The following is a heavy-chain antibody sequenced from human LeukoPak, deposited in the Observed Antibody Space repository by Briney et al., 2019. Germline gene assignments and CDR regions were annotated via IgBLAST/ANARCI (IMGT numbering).Heavy chain of an antibody. CDR2: ISGSGGST. V-gene: IGHV3-23*01. CDR3: AKGYSGSYSYYFDY. J-gene: IGHJ4*02. D-gene: IGHD1-26*01. CDR1: GFAFSGYA. Sequence: PGGSLRLSCAASGFAFSGYAMSWVRQAPGEGLEWVSAISGSGGSTYYADSVKGRFTISRDNSKNTLYLQINSLRAEDTAVYYCAKGYSGSYSYYFDYWGQGTLVSVSS.